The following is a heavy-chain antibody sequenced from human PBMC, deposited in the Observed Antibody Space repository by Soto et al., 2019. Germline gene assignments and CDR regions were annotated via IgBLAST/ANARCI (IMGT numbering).Heavy chain of an antibody. Sequence: QVQLEQSGAEVKKPGSSVKVSCKASGGTFRNSAISWVRQAPGQGLEWMGGIMPIFRTPDYAEKFQGRVTITADESTSTAYMELSGLRSDDTAVYYCASANGRPQLGGNYYYILDVWGHGTTVTVSS. CDR1: GGTFRNSA. CDR3: ASANGRPQLGGNYYYILDV. J-gene: IGHJ6*02. D-gene: IGHD2-15*01. CDR2: IMPIFRTP. V-gene: IGHV1-69*12.